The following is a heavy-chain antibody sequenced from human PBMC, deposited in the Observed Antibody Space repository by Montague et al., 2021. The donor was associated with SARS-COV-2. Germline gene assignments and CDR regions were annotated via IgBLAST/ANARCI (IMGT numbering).Heavy chain of an antibody. D-gene: IGHD3-22*01. Sequence: SETLSLTCTVSGGSISSSSYYWGWIRQPPGKGLEWIGRIYYSGSTYYNPSLKSRVTISVDTSKNQFSLKLSSVTAADTAVYYCARHGKPCIGMIVVVRGYFDYWGQGTLVTVSS. CDR1: GGSISSSSYY. CDR3: ARHGKPCIGMIVVVRGYFDY. V-gene: IGHV4-39*01. J-gene: IGHJ4*02. CDR2: IYYSGST.